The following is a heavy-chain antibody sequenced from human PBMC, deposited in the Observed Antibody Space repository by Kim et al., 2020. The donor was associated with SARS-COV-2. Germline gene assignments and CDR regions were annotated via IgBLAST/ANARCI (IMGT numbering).Heavy chain of an antibody. V-gene: IGHV3-30-3*01. CDR3: AREGDYYDSTLYGMDV. J-gene: IGHJ6*02. CDR2: ISYDGSNK. Sequence: GGSLRLSCAASGFTFSSYAMHWVRQAPGKGLEWVAVISYDGSNKYYADSVKGRFTISRDNSKNTLYLQMNSLRAEDTAVYYCAREGDYYDSTLYGMDVWGQGTTVTVSS. D-gene: IGHD3-22*01. CDR1: GFTFSSYA.